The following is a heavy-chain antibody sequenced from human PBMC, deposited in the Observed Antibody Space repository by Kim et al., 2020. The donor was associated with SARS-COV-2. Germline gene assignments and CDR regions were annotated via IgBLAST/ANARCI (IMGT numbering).Heavy chain of an antibody. D-gene: IGHD3-10*01. CDR2: IYYSGST. CDR1: GGSISSYY. V-gene: IGHV4-59*08. J-gene: IGHJ4*02. Sequence: SETLSLTCTVSGGSISSYYWSWIRQPPGKGLEWIGYIYYSGSTNYNPSLKSRVTISVDTSKNQFSLKLSSVTAADTTVYYCSRHDALGSGDFDYWGQGTL. CDR3: SRHDALGSGDFDY.